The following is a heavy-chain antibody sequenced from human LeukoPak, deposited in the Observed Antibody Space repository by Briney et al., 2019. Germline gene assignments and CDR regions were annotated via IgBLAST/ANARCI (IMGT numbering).Heavy chain of an antibody. D-gene: IGHD6-6*01. CDR2: IYYSGST. J-gene: IGHJ4*01. CDR3: ARSFRLVPISPFDY. CDR1: GGSISSYY. Sequence: SETLSLTCTVSGGSISSYYWSWIRQPPGKGLEWIGYIYYSGSTNYNPSLKSRVTISVDTSKNQFSLKLSSVTAADTAVYYCARSFRLVPISPFDYWGQGTLVTVSS. V-gene: IGHV4-59*01.